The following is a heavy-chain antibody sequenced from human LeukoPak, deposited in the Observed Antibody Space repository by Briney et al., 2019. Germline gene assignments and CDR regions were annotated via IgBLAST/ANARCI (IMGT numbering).Heavy chain of an antibody. CDR3: ARVGVGATDFSFPFDY. D-gene: IGHD1-26*01. CDR2: ISSSSSTI. Sequence: GGSLRLSCAASGFTFSSYSMNWVRQAPGKGLEWVSYISSSSSTIYYADSVKGRFTISRDNAKNSLYLQMNSLRAEDTAVYYCARVGVGATDFSFPFDYWGQGTLVTVSS. CDR1: GFTFSSYS. J-gene: IGHJ4*02. V-gene: IGHV3-48*01.